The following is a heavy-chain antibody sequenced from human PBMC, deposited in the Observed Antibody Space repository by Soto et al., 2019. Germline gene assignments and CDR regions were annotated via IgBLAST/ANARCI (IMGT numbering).Heavy chain of an antibody. Sequence: QVQLVESGGGEVPPGRSLRLSCKASGFIFSRYALHWVRQAPGKGLEWVAGISYDGSDKYYADSVRGRFTISRDKATSTVFLEMNSLRPDEAAVYYCARGYVVDSLCQGTQVTVSS. D-gene: IGHD3-16*01. CDR3: ARGYVVDS. CDR1: GFIFSRYA. V-gene: IGHV3-30-3*01. CDR2: ISYDGSDK. J-gene: IGHJ5*01.